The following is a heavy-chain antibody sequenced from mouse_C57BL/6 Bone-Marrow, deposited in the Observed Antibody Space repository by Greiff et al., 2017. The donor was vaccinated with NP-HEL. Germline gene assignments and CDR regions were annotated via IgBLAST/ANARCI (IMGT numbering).Heavy chain of an antibody. CDR3: ARSDYYGSSGAY. D-gene: IGHD1-1*01. CDR2: IHPNSGST. CDR1: GYTFTSYW. J-gene: IGHJ3*01. Sequence: VQLQQSGAELVKPGASVKLSCKASGYTFTSYWMHWVKQRPGQGLEWIGMIHPNSGSTNYNEKFKSKATLTVDKSSSTAYMQLSSLTSEDSAVYYCARSDYYGSSGAYWGQGTLVTVSA. V-gene: IGHV1-64*01.